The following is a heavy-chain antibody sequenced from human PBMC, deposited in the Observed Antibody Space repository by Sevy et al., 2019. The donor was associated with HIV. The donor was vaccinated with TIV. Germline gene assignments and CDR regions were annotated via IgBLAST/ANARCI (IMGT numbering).Heavy chain of an antibody. J-gene: IGHJ3*02. CDR2: IYPGDSDT. Sequence: GESLKISCKGSGYSFTSYWIGWVRQMPRKGLEWMGIIYPGDSDTRYSPPFQGQVTISADKSISTAYLPWSSLKASDTAMYYCARQRQRWLQLRGGGVEAFDIWGQGTMVTVSS. CDR3: ARQRQRWLQLRGGGVEAFDI. V-gene: IGHV5-51*01. D-gene: IGHD5-12*01. CDR1: GYSFTSYW.